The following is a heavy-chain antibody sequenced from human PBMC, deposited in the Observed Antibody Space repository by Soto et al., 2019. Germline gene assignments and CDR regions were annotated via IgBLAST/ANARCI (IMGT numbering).Heavy chain of an antibody. CDR3: ARLNKPGWFDP. J-gene: IGHJ5*02. CDR2: IYYSGST. Sequence: PSETLSLTCAVSGGSISSGDYSWAWIRQPPEKGLEWIATIYYSGSTYYSPSLKSRVTISVDTSKNQFSLRLASVTAADTAVYYCARLNKPGWFDPWGQGTLVTVSS. V-gene: IGHV4-39*01. CDR1: GGSISSGDYS.